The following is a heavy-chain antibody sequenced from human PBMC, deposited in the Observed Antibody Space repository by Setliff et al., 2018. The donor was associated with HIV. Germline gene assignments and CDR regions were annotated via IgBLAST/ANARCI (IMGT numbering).Heavy chain of an antibody. CDR2: VHHGGTA. Sequence: SETLSLTCTVSGGSMTSHFWGWIRQPPGKGLEWIGYVHHGGTANYNPSLKSRVSMSVDRSRNQVSLNLNSVTAADTAVYYCARELGRTVDYWGQGALVTVSS. CDR1: GGSMTSHF. CDR3: ARELGRTVDY. D-gene: IGHD2-21*02. J-gene: IGHJ4*02. V-gene: IGHV4-59*11.